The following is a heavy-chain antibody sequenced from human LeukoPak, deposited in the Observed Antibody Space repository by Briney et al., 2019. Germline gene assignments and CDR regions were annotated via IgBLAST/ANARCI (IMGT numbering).Heavy chain of an antibody. CDR1: GFTFSSYS. Sequence: GGSLRLSCAASGFTFSSYSMNWVRQAPGKGLEWVSSISSSSSYIYYADSVKGRFTISRDNAKNSLYLQMNSLRAEDTAVYYCAREGMGSGWYRSVYYYYYGMDVWGQGTTVTVSS. D-gene: IGHD6-19*01. CDR2: ISSSSSYI. CDR3: AREGMGSGWYRSVYYYYYGMDV. V-gene: IGHV3-21*01. J-gene: IGHJ6*02.